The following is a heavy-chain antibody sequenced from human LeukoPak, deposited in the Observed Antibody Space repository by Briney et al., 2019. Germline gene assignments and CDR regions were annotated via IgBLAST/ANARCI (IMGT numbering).Heavy chain of an antibody. D-gene: IGHD6-13*01. CDR2: INPSAGST. CDR3: ARRGIAAALDYFDY. J-gene: IGHJ4*02. CDR1: GYTFTSYY. Sequence: ASVKVSCKATGYTFTSYYMHWVRQPPGHGLEWMGIINPSAGSTSNAQTFQGRVTTTRETSTITVYMELSSRRSEDTAVYYCARRGIAAALDYFDYWGQGTLVTVSS. V-gene: IGHV1-46*01.